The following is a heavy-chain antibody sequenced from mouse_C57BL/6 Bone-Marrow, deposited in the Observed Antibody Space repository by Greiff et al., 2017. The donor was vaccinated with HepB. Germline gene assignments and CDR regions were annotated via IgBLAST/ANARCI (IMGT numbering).Heavy chain of an antibody. Sequence: VQLQQSGAELVRPGTSVKMSCKASGYTFTNYWIGWAKQRPGHGLEWIGDIYPGGGYTNYNEKFKGKATLTADKSSSTAYMQVSSLTSEDSAIYYCARWNYGSTYYYAMDYWGQGTSVTVSS. CDR1: GYTFTNYW. CDR3: ARWNYGSTYYYAMDY. CDR2: IYPGGGYT. J-gene: IGHJ4*01. V-gene: IGHV1-63*01. D-gene: IGHD1-1*01.